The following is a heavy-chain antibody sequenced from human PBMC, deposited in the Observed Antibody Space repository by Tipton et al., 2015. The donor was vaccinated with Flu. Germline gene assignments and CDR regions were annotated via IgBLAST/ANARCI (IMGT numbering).Heavy chain of an antibody. Sequence: SLRLSCAASGFTFDDYAMHWVRQAPGKGLEWVSGISWNSGSIGHADSVKGRFTISRDNAKNSLYLQMNSLRAEDTALYYCAKDTGSSSWSYFDYWGQGTLVTVSS. CDR3: AKDTGSSSWSYFDY. D-gene: IGHD6-13*01. CDR2: ISWNSGSI. V-gene: IGHV3-9*01. CDR1: GFTFDDYA. J-gene: IGHJ4*02.